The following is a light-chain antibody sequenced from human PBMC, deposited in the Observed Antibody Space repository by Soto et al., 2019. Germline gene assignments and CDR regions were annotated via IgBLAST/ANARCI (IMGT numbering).Light chain of an antibody. J-gene: IGLJ1*01. V-gene: IGLV9-49*01. CDR1: SGYSNYK. CDR2: VGTGGIVG. Sequence: QAVVTQPPSASASLGASVTLTCTLSSGYSNYKVDWYQQRPGKGPRFVMRVGTGGIVGSKGDGIHDRFSVLGSGLNRYLTIKNIQEEDESDYHCGADHGSGNNFVDVFGTGTKLTVL. CDR3: GADHGSGNNFVDV.